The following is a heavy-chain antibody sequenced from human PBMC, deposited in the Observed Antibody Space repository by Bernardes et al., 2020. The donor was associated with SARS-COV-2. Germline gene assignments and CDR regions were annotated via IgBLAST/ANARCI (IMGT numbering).Heavy chain of an antibody. D-gene: IGHD3-22*01. Sequence: SLRLSCAVSGFTFSSYGMHWVRQAPGKGLEWVAVISYDGSNKYYADSVKGRFTISRDNSKNTLYLQMNSLRAEDTAVYYCARDRAADIITSWFDPWGQGTLVTVSS. J-gene: IGHJ5*02. CDR3: ARDRAADIITSWFDP. CDR1: GFTFSSYG. V-gene: IGHV3-30*03. CDR2: ISYDGSNK.